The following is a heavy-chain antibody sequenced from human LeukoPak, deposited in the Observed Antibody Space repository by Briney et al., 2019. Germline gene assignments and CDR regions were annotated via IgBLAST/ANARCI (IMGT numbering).Heavy chain of an antibody. Sequence: GGSLRLSCAVSGFTFSDYWMHWVRQAPGKGLVWVSRINSDGTSISYADSVKGRFTISRDNAKNTLYLQMNSLRAEDSAVYYCARDRWNFDYWGQGTLVTVSS. D-gene: IGHD4-23*01. CDR1: GFTFSDYW. CDR3: ARDRWNFDY. CDR2: INSDGTSI. V-gene: IGHV3-74*01. J-gene: IGHJ4*02.